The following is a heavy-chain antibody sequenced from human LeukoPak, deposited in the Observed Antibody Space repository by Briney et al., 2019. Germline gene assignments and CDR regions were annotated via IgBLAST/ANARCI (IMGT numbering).Heavy chain of an antibody. CDR3: ARGYCSGGSCYYFDY. Sequence: SETLSLTCTVSGGSISIYYWSWIRQPPGKALEWIGYIYYSESTNYNPSLKSRVNISVDTSKNQFSLKLSSVTAADTAVYYCARGYCSGGSCYYFDYWGQGTLVTVSS. CDR2: IYYSEST. J-gene: IGHJ4*02. V-gene: IGHV4-59*01. CDR1: GGSISIYY. D-gene: IGHD2-15*01.